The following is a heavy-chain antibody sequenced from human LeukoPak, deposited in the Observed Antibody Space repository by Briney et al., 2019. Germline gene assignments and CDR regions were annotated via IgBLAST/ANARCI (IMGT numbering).Heavy chain of an antibody. CDR1: GFGVSDNY. Sequence: GGSLRLSCAASGFGVSDNYMSWVRQAPGKGLEWVSYISGTSNTIYYADSVKGRFTVSRDNAKNSLYLQMNSLRAEDTAVYYCAKIVGTTATQPDYWGQGTLVTVSS. D-gene: IGHD1-26*01. CDR3: AKIVGTTATQPDY. J-gene: IGHJ4*02. V-gene: IGHV3-11*01. CDR2: ISGTSNTI.